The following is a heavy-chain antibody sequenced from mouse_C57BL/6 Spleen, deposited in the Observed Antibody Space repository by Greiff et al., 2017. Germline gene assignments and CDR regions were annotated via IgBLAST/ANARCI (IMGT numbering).Heavy chain of an antibody. Sequence: QVQLQQSGAELVRPGASVTLSCKASGYTFTDYEMHWVKQTPVHGLEWIGAIDPETGGTAYNQKFKGKAILTADKSSSTAYMELRSLTSEDSAVYYCTRLYYYGSYFDYWGQGTTLTVSS. CDR3: TRLYYYGSYFDY. CDR1: GYTFTDYE. J-gene: IGHJ2*01. D-gene: IGHD1-1*01. CDR2: IDPETGGT. V-gene: IGHV1-15*01.